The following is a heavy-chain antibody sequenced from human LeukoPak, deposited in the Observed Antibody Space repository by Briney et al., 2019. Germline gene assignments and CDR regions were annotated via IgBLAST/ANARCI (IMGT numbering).Heavy chain of an antibody. J-gene: IGHJ4*02. V-gene: IGHV4-30-4*01. D-gene: IGHD6-13*01. CDR2: IHHSGSTY. Sequence: PSETPSLTCTVSGGSISSGDYYWSWIRQPPGKGLEWIGYIHHSGSTYYYNPSLKSRVTMSVDTSKNQFSLKLSSVGAADTAVYYCVRDRSRPNPFFDSWGQGTLVTVSS. CDR1: GGSISSGDYY. CDR3: VRDRSRPNPFFDS.